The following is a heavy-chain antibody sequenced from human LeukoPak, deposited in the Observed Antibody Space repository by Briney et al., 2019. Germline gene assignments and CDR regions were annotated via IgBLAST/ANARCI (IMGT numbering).Heavy chain of an antibody. CDR2: IYFSGST. CDR3: ASTGYCIGGGCYSNYFDH. D-gene: IGHD2-15*01. Sequence: NPSETLSLTCTVSGVSITSFYWSWIRQPPGKGLEWIGYIYFSGSTNYNPSLKSRVTVSLDTTKNQVSLKLSSVSAADTAVYYCASTGYCIGGGCYSNYFDHWGQGTLVTVSS. CDR1: GVSITSFY. J-gene: IGHJ4*02. V-gene: IGHV4-59*08.